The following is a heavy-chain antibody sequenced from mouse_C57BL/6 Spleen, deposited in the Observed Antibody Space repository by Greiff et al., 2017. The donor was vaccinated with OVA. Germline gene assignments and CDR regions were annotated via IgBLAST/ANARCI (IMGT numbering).Heavy chain of an antibody. J-gene: IGHJ1*03. CDR1: GYTFTDYN. CDR3: ARYNYGSSYKYFDV. D-gene: IGHD1-1*01. V-gene: IGHV1-22*01. Sequence: EVQLQQSGPELVKPGASVKMSCKASGYTFTDYNMHWVKQSHGKSLEWIGYINPNNGGTSYNQKFKGKATLTVNKSSSTAYMELRSLTSEESAVYYCARYNYGSSYKYFDVWGTGTTVTVSS. CDR2: INPNNGGT.